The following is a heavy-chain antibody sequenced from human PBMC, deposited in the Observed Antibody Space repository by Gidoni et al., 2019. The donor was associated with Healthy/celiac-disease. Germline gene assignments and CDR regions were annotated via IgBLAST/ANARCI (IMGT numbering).Heavy chain of an antibody. Sequence: QVQLQQWGAGLLKPSETLSLTCAVYGGSFSGYYWSWIRQPPGEGLEWIGEINHSGSTNYNPSLKSRVTISVDTSKNQFSLKLSSVTAADTAVYYCARGRRSYSSGWTVDYWGQGTLVTVSS. CDR3: ARGRRSYSSGWTVDY. CDR1: GGSFSGYY. V-gene: IGHV4-34*01. CDR2: INHSGST. J-gene: IGHJ4*02. D-gene: IGHD6-19*01.